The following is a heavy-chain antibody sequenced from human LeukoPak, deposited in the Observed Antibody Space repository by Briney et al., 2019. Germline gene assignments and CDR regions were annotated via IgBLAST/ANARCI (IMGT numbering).Heavy chain of an antibody. Sequence: SETLSLTCAVTGGPFSNYYWTWIRQPPGKGPEWIGEINHSGGTNYNPSLKSRVTISIDTSKSQFSLHLSSVTAADTAVYYCAHTNSWFRFFEHWGQGTLVTVSS. CDR1: GGPFSNYY. CDR2: INHSGGT. CDR3: AHTNSWFRFFEH. J-gene: IGHJ4*02. D-gene: IGHD3-10*01. V-gene: IGHV4-34*01.